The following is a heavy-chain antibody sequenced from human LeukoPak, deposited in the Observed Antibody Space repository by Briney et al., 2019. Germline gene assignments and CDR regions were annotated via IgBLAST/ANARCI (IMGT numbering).Heavy chain of an antibody. V-gene: IGHV6-1*01. CDR1: GDSVSSNSAA. CDR2: TYYRSKWYI. CDR3: SRDQDGMDV. J-gene: IGHJ6*02. Sequence: SQTLSLTCAISGDSVSSNSAAWNWIRQSPSRGLEWLGRTYYRSKWYIDYAASVKSRATINPDTSKNQFSLHLYSVTPEDTAVSFCSRDQDGMDVWGQGTTVTVS.